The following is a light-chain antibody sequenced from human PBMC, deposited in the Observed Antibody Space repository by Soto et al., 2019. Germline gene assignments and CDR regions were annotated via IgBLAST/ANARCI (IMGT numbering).Light chain of an antibody. CDR3: QQYGGSPLVT. V-gene: IGKV3-20*01. CDR2: GAS. Sequence: EVVLTQSPATLSLSPGERATLSCRASQSVSNNFLAWYQQKPGQTPRLLIYGASNSATGIPDRFSGTGSGTDFTLTITRLEPEDFAVYYCQQYGGSPLVTFGGGTKVEI. J-gene: IGKJ4*01. CDR1: QSVSNNF.